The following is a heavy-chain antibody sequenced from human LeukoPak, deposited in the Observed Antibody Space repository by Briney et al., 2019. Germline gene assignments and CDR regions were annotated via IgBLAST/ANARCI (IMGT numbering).Heavy chain of an antibody. J-gene: IGHJ4*02. CDR3: ARGWYSGYVY. Sequence: SSETLSLTCTVSGGSISSGGHYWSWIRQPAGKGLEWIGEINHSGSTNYNPSLKSRVTISVDTSKNQFSLKLSSVTAADTAVYYCARGWYSGYVYWGQGTLVTVSS. V-gene: IGHV4-61*10. CDR2: INHSGST. CDR1: GGSISSGGHY. D-gene: IGHD5-12*01.